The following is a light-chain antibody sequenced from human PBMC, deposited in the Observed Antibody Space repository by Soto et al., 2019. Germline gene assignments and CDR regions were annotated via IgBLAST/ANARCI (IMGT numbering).Light chain of an antibody. V-gene: IGKV1-5*01. CDR3: HEYTGVWT. CDR1: QSVSDR. Sequence: DLQMTQSPSTLFASVGDRVTITCRASQSVSDRLAWYQQKPGKAPKVLIYDVSTLESGVPSRFSGSGFGTEFILTISSLQPDDFATYYCHEYTGVWTFGQGTKVEIK. CDR2: DVS. J-gene: IGKJ1*01.